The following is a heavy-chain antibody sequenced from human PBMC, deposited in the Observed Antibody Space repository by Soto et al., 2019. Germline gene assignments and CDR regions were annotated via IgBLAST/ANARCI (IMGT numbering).Heavy chain of an antibody. CDR1: GFTFSSYG. J-gene: IGHJ4*02. V-gene: IGHV3-30*18. CDR3: AKTHYGDAPH. Sequence: PGGSLRLSCAASGFTFSSYGMHWVRQAPGKGLEWVAVISYDGSNKYYAESVKGRFTISRDNSKNTLYLQMNSLRAEDTAVYYCAKTHYGDAPHWGQGTLVTVSS. D-gene: IGHD4-17*01. CDR2: ISYDGSNK.